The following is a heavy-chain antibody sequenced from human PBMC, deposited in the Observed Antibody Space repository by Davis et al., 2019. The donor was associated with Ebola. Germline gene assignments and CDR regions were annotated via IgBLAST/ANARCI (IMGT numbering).Heavy chain of an antibody. CDR2: ISGYNDNT. CDR3: ARDEGRGGAYPDY. CDR1: GYTFTRYG. J-gene: IGHJ4*02. D-gene: IGHD3-10*01. V-gene: IGHV1-18*01. Sequence: ASVQVSCKTSGYTFTRYGVTWVRQAPGQGLEWMGWISGYNDNTNYAEKVEDRVTMTTDTSTSTAYMELRSLRSDDTAVYYCARDEGRGGAYPDYWGQGTLVTVSS.